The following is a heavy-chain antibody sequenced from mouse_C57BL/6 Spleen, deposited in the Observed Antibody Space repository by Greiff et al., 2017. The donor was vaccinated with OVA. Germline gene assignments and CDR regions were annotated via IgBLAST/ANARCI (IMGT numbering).Heavy chain of an antibody. Sequence: EVKVVESGGGLVKPGGSLKLSCAASGFTFSSYAMSWVRQTPEKRLEWVATISDGGSYTYYPDNVKGRFTISRDNAKNNLYLQMSHLKSEDTAMYYCARHDGYYDYFDYWGQGTTLTVSS. CDR1: GFTFSSYA. V-gene: IGHV5-4*03. CDR2: ISDGGSYT. D-gene: IGHD2-3*01. J-gene: IGHJ2*01. CDR3: ARHDGYYDYFDY.